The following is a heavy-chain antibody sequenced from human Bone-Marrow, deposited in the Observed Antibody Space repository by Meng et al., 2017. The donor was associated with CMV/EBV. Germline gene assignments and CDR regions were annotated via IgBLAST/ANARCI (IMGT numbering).Heavy chain of an antibody. V-gene: IGHV1-69*10. CDR2: IIPILGIA. CDR3: ARDMGYYYDSSGSDLDYYYGMDV. Sequence: SVKVSCKASGGTFSSYAISWVRQAPGQGLEWMGGIIPILGIANYAQKFQGRVTITADKSTSTAYMELSSLRSEDTAVYYCARDMGYYYDSSGSDLDYYYGMDVWGQGNTGTV. D-gene: IGHD3-22*01. J-gene: IGHJ6*02. CDR1: GGTFSSYA.